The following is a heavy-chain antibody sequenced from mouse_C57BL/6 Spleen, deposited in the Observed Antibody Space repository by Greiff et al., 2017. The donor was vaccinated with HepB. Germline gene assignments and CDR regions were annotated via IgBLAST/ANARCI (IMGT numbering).Heavy chain of an antibody. CDR1: GYTFTSYW. D-gene: IGHD2-4*01. V-gene: IGHV1-69*01. J-gene: IGHJ3*01. CDR2: IDPSDSYT. CDR3: ARADYDWFAY. Sequence: QVQLKQPGAELVMPGASVKLSCKASGYTFTSYWMHWVKQRPGQGLEWIGEIDPSDSYTNYNHKFKGKSTLTVDKSSSTTYMQLSSLTSEDSAVYYCARADYDWFAYWGQGTLVTVSA.